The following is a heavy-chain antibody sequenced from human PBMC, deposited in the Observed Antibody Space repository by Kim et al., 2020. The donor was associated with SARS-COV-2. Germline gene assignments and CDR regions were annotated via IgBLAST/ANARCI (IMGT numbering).Heavy chain of an antibody. D-gene: IGHD3-10*01. V-gene: IGHV4-59*13. CDR3: ARGIKGVRGVILHFDY. J-gene: IGHJ4*02. CDR1: GGSISSYY. CDR2: IYYSGST. Sequence: SETLSLTCTVSGGSISSYYWSWIRQPPGKGLEWIGYIYYSGSTNYNPSLKSRVPISVDTSKNQFSLKLSSVTAADTAVYYCARGIKGVRGVILHFDYWGQGTLVTVSS.